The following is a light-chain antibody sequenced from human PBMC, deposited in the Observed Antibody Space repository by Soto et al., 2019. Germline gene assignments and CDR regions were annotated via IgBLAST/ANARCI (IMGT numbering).Light chain of an antibody. Sequence: DIQMTQSPSSLSASVGDRVIITCRASQSISSYLNWYQQKPGKAPNLLIYAASSLQSGVPSRFSGSGSGTDFTLTISSLQPEDFATYYCQQSYSTPLYTFGQGTKLEIK. CDR1: QSISSY. CDR2: AAS. J-gene: IGKJ2*01. V-gene: IGKV1-39*01. CDR3: QQSYSTPLYT.